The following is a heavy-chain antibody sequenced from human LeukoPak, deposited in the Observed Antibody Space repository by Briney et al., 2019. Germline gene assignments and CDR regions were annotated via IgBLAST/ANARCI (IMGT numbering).Heavy chain of an antibody. D-gene: IGHD5-18*01. CDR1: GYTFTGYY. Sequence: ASVKVSCKASGYTFTGYYMHWARQAPGQRLERMGWINPNSGGTNYAQKFQGRVTMTRDTSISTAYMELSRLRSDDTAVYYCARVLRGYSSGPNWYFDLWGRGTLVTVSS. CDR3: ARVLRGYSSGPNWYFDL. J-gene: IGHJ2*01. V-gene: IGHV1-2*02. CDR2: INPNSGGT.